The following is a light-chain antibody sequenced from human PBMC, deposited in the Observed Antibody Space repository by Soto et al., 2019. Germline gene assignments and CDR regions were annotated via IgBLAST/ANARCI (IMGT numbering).Light chain of an antibody. CDR3: QKYNSAPFT. CDR1: QGISNY. Sequence: DIPMTQSPSSLSASVGDRVTITCRASQGISNYLAWYQQKPGKVPKLLIYAASTLQSGVPSRFSGSGSGTDFTLTISSLQPEGVVTYYGQKYNSAPFTFGLGTKVDIK. CDR2: AAS. J-gene: IGKJ3*01. V-gene: IGKV1-27*01.